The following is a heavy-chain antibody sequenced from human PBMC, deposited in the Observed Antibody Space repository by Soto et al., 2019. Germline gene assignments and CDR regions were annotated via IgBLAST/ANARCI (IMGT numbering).Heavy chain of an antibody. J-gene: IGHJ6*02. CDR2: ISSSSSYI. V-gene: IGHV3-21*01. Sequence: PVGSLRLSCAASGFTFSSYSMNWVRQAPGKGLEWVSSISSSSSYIYHADSVKGRFTISRDNAKNSLYLQMNSLRAEDTAVYYCARDRGREGCSGGSCYSGYYYGMDVWGQGTTVTVS. D-gene: IGHD2-15*01. CDR1: GFTFSSYS. CDR3: ARDRGREGCSGGSCYSGYYYGMDV.